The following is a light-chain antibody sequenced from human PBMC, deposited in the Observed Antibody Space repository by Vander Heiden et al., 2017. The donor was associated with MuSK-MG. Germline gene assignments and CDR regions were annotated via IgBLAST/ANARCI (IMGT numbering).Light chain of an antibody. CDR1: QNIGNN. Sequence: EIVMMQSPATLSVSPGERATLSCRASQNIGNNLAWYQQKPGQAPRLLIYGASTRATAMPPRFSGSGSVTEFTLTISSLQSEDFAVYYCQQYNDWPLTFGGGTKVEIK. J-gene: IGKJ4*01. CDR2: GAS. CDR3: QQYNDWPLT. V-gene: IGKV3-15*01.